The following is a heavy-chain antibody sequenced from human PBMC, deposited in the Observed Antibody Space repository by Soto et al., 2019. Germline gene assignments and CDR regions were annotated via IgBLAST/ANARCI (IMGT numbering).Heavy chain of an antibody. Sequence: SETLSLTCVVSGDSISSGHYWGWIRQPPGKGLEWLGGISYGGRTYFNPSLLSRSTMSVDTTKNQNSVKLSSLTAAGTAVYYCTRMAGYCSGGSCHRPDYWGQGTLVTVSS. D-gene: IGHD2-15*01. V-gene: IGHV4-38-2*01. CDR1: GDSISSGHY. J-gene: IGHJ4*02. CDR2: ISYGGRT. CDR3: TRMAGYCSGGSCHRPDY.